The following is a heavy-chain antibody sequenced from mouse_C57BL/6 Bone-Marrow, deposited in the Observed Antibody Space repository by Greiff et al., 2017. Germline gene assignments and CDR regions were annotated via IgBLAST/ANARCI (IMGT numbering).Heavy chain of an antibody. J-gene: IGHJ3*01. Sequence: DVQLQESGGGLVKPGGSLKLSCAASGFTFSSYTMSWVRQTPEKRLEWVATISGGGGNTYYPDSVKGRFTISRDNAKNTLYLQMSSLRSEDTALYYCASLYYDGSSYPPWFAYWGQGTLVTVSA. V-gene: IGHV5-9*01. CDR3: ASLYYDGSSYPPWFAY. CDR1: GFTFSSYT. CDR2: ISGGGGNT. D-gene: IGHD1-1*01.